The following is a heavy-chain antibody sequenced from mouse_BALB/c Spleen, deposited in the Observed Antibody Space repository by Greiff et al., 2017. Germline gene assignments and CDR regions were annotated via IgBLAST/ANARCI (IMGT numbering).Heavy chain of an antibody. V-gene: IGHV5-6*01. D-gene: IGHD2-14*01. CDR3: ARHEVRRDGYAMDY. CDR1: GFTFSSYG. CDR2: ISSGGSYT. Sequence: EVKLMESGGDLVKPGGSLKLSCAASGFTFSSYGMSWVRQTPDKRLEWVATISSGGSYTYYPDSVKGRFTISRDNAKNTLYLQMSSLKSEDTAMYYCARHEVRRDGYAMDYWGQGTSVTVSS. J-gene: IGHJ4*01.